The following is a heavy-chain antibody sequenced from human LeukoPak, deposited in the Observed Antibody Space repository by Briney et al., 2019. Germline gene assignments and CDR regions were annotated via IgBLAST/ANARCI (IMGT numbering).Heavy chain of an antibody. D-gene: IGHD2-2*01. CDR1: GFTFSNAW. J-gene: IGHJ5*02. CDR3: TTDDGDIVVVPGTS. Sequence: GGSLRLSCAASGFTFSNAWMSWVRQAPGKGLEWVGCIKSKTDGGTTDYAAPVKGRFTISRDDSKNTLYLQMNSLKTEDTAVYYCTTDDGDIVVVPGTSWGQGTLVTVSS. CDR2: IKSKTDGGTT. V-gene: IGHV3-15*01.